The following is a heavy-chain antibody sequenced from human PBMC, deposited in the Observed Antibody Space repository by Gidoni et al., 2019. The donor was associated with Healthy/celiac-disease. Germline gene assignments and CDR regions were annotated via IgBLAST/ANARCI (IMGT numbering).Heavy chain of an antibody. D-gene: IGHD3-3*01. Sequence: QVQLVESGGGVVQPGRSLRLSCAASGFLFRSNGLRWVRQAPGKGLEWVAVIWYDGSNKYYADSVKGRFTISRDNSKNTLYLQMNSLRAEDTAVYYCARDPRSITIFGVVSYYFDYWGQGTLVTVSS. CDR3: ARDPRSITIFGVVSYYFDY. CDR2: IWYDGSNK. V-gene: IGHV3-33*01. J-gene: IGHJ4*02. CDR1: GFLFRSNG.